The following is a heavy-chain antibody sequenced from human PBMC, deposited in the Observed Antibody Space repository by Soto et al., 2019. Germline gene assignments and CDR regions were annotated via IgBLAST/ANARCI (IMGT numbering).Heavy chain of an antibody. CDR2: ISGSGGST. CDR3: FLDARDCIGNSGPGSAF. D-gene: IGHD5-12*01. Sequence: KGLEWVSTISGSGGSTYYAYSVKGLFAISRDNSKNTLYLQMNSLRAEDTAVYYCFLDARDCIGNSGPGSAFWG. J-gene: IGHJ6*01. V-gene: IGHV3-23*01.